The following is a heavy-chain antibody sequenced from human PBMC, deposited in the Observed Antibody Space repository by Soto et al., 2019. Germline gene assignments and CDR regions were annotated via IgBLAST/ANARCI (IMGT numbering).Heavy chain of an antibody. CDR1: GASIRSGAY. D-gene: IGHD6-19*01. Sequence: QLQLRESGPGLVKPSETLSLTYTVSGASIRSGAYWGWIRQPPGKGLEWIGSIYSIGNTYYNPSLKSGVTISADTSKNQFSLNLISVTAADTAVYYCRRSSRYSTDVWGQGITVTVSS. CDR2: IYSIGNT. J-gene: IGHJ6*02. V-gene: IGHV4-39*01. CDR3: RRSSRYSTDV.